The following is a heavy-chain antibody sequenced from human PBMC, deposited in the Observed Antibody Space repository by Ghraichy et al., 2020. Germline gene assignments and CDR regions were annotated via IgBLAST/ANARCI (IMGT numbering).Heavy chain of an antibody. V-gene: IGHV3-7*03. CDR3: ARDPGIRGWLD. Sequence: GGSLRLSCAASGFTFSRYWMSWVRQGPGKGLELVANIKEDGSEKYYVDSVKGRFTISRDNAKNSLYLQMNSLRGEDTALYYCARDPGIRGWLDWGQGTPVTVTS. D-gene: IGHD6-19*01. CDR2: IKEDGSEK. CDR1: GFTFSRYW. J-gene: IGHJ4*02.